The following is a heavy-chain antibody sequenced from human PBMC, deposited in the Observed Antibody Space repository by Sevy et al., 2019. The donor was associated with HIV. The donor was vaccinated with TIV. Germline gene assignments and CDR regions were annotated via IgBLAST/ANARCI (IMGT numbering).Heavy chain of an antibody. J-gene: IGHJ4*02. D-gene: IGHD4-4*01. CDR1: GFTFSSYG. CDR2: ISYDGSNK. Sequence: GGSLRLSCAASGFTFSSYGMHWVRQAPGKGLEWVAVISYDGSNKYYADSVKGRFTISRDNSKNTLYLQMNSLRAEDTAVYYCAKERLQCFDYRGQGTLVTVSS. CDR3: AKERLQCFDY. V-gene: IGHV3-30*18.